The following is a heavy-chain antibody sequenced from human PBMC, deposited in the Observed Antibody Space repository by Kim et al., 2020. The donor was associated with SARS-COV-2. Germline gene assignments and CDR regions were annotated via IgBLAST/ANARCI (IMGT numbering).Heavy chain of an antibody. Sequence: GGSLRLSCAPSGFTFSNAWMSWVRQAPGKGLEWVGRIKSKTDGGTTDYAAPVKGRFTISRDDSKNTLYLQMNSLKTEDTAVYYCTTDDYYDSSGYHPAFDYWGQGTLVTVSS. CDR1: GFTFSNAW. V-gene: IGHV3-15*01. D-gene: IGHD3-22*01. CDR2: IKSKTDGGTT. J-gene: IGHJ4*02. CDR3: TTDDYYDSSGYHPAFDY.